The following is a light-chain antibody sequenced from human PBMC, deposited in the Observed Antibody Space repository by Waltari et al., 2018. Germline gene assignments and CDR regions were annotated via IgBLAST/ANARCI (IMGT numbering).Light chain of an antibody. CDR2: TAS. V-gene: IGKV1-39*01. J-gene: IGKJ4*01. Sequence: DIQMTQSPSSLSASVGDRVTITCRASQYIDTYLNWYQQKSGKAPELLIYTASTLPSGVSSRFSGSGSGTDFTLTISSLEPEDFAVYYCQQRGTWPLTFGGGTKVEIK. CDR3: QQRGTWPLT. CDR1: QYIDTY.